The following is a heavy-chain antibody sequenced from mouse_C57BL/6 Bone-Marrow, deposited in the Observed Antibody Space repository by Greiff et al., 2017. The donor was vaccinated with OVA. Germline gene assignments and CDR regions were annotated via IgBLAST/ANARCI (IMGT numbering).Heavy chain of an antibody. CDR2: ISNGGGST. CDR1: GFTFSDYY. D-gene: IGHD4-1*01. J-gene: IGHJ3*01. Sequence: EVQLVESGGGLVQPGGSLKLSCAASGFTFSDYYMYWVRQTPEKRLEWVAYISNGGGSTYYPDTVKGRFTISRDNAKNTLYLQMRRLKSEDTAMYYCAIWDACFAYWGQGTLVTVSA. CDR3: AIWDACFAY. V-gene: IGHV5-12*01.